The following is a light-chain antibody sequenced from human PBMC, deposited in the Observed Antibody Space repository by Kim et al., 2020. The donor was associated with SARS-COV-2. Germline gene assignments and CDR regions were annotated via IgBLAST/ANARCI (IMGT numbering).Light chain of an antibody. CDR2: QDS. J-gene: IGLJ3*02. Sequence: YELTQPPSVSVSPGQTASITCYGDKLGDKYSCWYQQKQGQSPVLVMYQDSKRPSGIPERFSGPNSGNTATLTIIGTQAMDEADYYCQAWDSSTWVFGGGT. V-gene: IGLV3-1*01. CDR3: QAWDSSTWV. CDR1: KLGDKY.